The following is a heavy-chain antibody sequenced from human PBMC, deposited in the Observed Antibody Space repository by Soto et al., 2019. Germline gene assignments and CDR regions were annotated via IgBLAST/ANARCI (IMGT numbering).Heavy chain of an antibody. J-gene: IGHJ4*02. CDR2: IWYDGSNK. D-gene: IGHD3-3*01. Sequence: PGGSLRLSCAASGFTFSSYGMHWVRQAPGKGLEWVAVIWYDGSNKYYADSVKGRFTISRDNSKNTLYLQMNSLRAEDTAVYYCARDVSFDYDFWSGYLDYWGQGTLVTVS. V-gene: IGHV3-33*01. CDR3: ARDVSFDYDFWSGYLDY. CDR1: GFTFSSYG.